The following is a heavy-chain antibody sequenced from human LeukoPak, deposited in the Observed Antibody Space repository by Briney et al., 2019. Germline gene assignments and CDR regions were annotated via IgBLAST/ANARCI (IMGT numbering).Heavy chain of an antibody. Sequence: SETLSLTCAVYGGSFSGYYWSWIRQPPGKGLEWVGEVNHSGSTNYNPSLKSRVTISVDTSKNQFSLKLSSVTAADTAVYYCARYSHRSPYNWFDPWGQGTLVTVSS. J-gene: IGHJ5*02. D-gene: IGHD2-15*01. CDR3: ARYSHRSPYNWFDP. CDR1: GGSFSGYY. V-gene: IGHV4-34*01. CDR2: VNHSGST.